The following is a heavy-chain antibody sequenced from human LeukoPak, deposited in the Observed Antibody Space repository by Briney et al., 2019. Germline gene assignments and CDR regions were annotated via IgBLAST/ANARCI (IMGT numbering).Heavy chain of an antibody. D-gene: IGHD3-16*01. CDR2: IKQDGSEK. V-gene: IGHV3-7*01. J-gene: IGHJ3*02. Sequence: PGGSLRLSCAASGFTFSSYWMSWVRQAPGKGLEWVANIKQDGSEKYYVDSVKGRFTISRDNAKNSLYLQMNSLRAEDTAVYYCARVGTYDYVWGTPDAFDIWGQGTMVTVSS. CDR3: ARVGTYDYVWGTPDAFDI. CDR1: GFTFSSYW.